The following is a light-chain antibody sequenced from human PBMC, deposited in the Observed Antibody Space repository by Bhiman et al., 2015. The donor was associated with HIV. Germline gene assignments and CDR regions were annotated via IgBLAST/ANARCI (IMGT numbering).Light chain of an antibody. J-gene: IGLJ1*01. V-gene: IGLV2-14*03. CDR1: SSNLGENYN. CDR2: DVS. Sequence: QSVLTQPPSVSGAPGQTVTISCTGSSSNLGENYNVHWYQQLPGKVPKLMIYDVSKRPSGVSNRFSGSKSGNTASLTISGLQAEDEADYYCSSYTSSSSYVFGTGTKVTVL. CDR3: SSYTSSSSYV.